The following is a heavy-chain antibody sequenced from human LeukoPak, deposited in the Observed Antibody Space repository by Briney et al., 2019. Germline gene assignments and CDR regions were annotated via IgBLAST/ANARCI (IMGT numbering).Heavy chain of an antibody. CDR2: IWSDGSNK. V-gene: IGHV3-33*06. CDR1: GFTFGSYG. D-gene: IGHD3-22*01. J-gene: IGHJ6*02. CDR3: AKSPGGYYDSSGYLGYYGMDV. Sequence: PGGSLRLSCAASGFTFGSYGMHWVRQTPGKGLEWVAVIWSDGSNKYYADSVKGRFTISRDNSKNTLYLQMNSLRAEDTAVYYCAKSPGGYYDSSGYLGYYGMDVWGQGTTVTVSS.